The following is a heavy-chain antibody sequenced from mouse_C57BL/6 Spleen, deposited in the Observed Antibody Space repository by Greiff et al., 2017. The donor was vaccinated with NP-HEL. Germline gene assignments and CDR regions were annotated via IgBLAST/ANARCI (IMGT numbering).Heavy chain of an antibody. CDR3: AKGGLYGNYWFAY. J-gene: IGHJ3*01. D-gene: IGHD2-1*01. CDR2: IDPANGNT. CDR1: GFNFKNTY. Sequence: EVQLQQSVAELVRPGASVKLSCTASGFNFKNTYMHWVKQRPEQGLEWIGRIDPANGNTKYAPKFQGKATITADTSTNTAYLQLSSLTSEDTAIYYCAKGGLYGNYWFAYWGQGTLVTVSA. V-gene: IGHV14-3*01.